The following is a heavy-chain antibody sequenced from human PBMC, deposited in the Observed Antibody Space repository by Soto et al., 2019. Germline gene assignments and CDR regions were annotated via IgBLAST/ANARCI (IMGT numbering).Heavy chain of an antibody. Sequence: EEKLVESGGGVVRPGGSLRLSCVASGFTFDDYGMSWVRQVPGKGLEWVSGINWNGGTTHYADSVKGRFTISRDNAKNSLYLQMNSLRAEDTALYYCAKSQSPMVRGVIEAFDFWGQGTLVTVSS. D-gene: IGHD3-10*01. J-gene: IGHJ4*02. CDR2: INWNGGTT. CDR1: GFTFDDYG. V-gene: IGHV3-20*04. CDR3: AKSQSPMVRGVIEAFDF.